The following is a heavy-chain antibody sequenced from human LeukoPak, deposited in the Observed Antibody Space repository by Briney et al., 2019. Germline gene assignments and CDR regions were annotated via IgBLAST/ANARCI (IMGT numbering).Heavy chain of an antibody. D-gene: IGHD3-10*01. Sequence: PSETLSLTCAVYAYPLTNHYWIWIRQPAGKGLEWIGRIYTSGSTNYNPSLKSRVTMSVDTSKNQFSLKLSSVTAADTAVYYCARDRKWFGELLSSYYYYGMDVWGQGTTVTVSS. CDR1: AYPLTNHY. CDR3: ARDRKWFGELLSSYYYYGMDV. V-gene: IGHV4-4*07. CDR2: IYTSGST. J-gene: IGHJ6*02.